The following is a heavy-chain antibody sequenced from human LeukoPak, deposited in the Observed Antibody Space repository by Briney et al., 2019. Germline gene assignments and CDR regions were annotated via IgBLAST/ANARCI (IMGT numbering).Heavy chain of an antibody. V-gene: IGHV3-30*18. CDR3: AKDLEDTAMVLDY. Sequence: GRSLRLSCAASGFTFSSYGMHWVRQAPGKGLEWVAVISYDGSNKYYADSVKGRFTISRDNPKNTLYLQMNSLRAEDTAVYYCAKDLEDTAMVLDYWGQGTLVTVSS. CDR1: GFTFSSYG. CDR2: ISYDGSNK. D-gene: IGHD5-18*01. J-gene: IGHJ4*02.